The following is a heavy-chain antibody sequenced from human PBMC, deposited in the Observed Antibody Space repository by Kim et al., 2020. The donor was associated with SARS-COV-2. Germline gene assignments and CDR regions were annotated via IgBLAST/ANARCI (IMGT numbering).Heavy chain of an antibody. V-gene: IGHV3-30-3*01. D-gene: IGHD5-18*01. CDR3: ARGVRDSYGQHDAFDI. CDR1: GFTFSSYA. Sequence: GGSLRLSCAASGFTFSSYAMHWVRQAPGKGLEWVAVISYDGSNKYYADSVKGRFTISRDNSKNTLYLQMNSLRAEDTAVYYCARGVRDSYGQHDAFDIWGQGTMVTVSS. J-gene: IGHJ3*02. CDR2: ISYDGSNK.